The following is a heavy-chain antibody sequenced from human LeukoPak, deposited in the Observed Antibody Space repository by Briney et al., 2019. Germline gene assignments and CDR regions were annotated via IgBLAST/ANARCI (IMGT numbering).Heavy chain of an antibody. CDR1: GFTFSSYW. CDR2: ISSDSNYI. V-gene: IGHV3-21*01. D-gene: IGHD3-22*01. CDR3: ARSVTMIVDWFDP. Sequence: PGGSLRLSCAASGFTFSSYWMSWVRQAPGKGLEWVSSISSDSNYIYYADSVKGRFTISRDNAKNSLYLQMNSLRAEDTAVYYCARSVTMIVDWFDPWGQGTLVTVSS. J-gene: IGHJ5*02.